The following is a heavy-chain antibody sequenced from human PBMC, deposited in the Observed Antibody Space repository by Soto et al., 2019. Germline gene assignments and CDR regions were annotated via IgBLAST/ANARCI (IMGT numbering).Heavy chain of an antibody. CDR2: ISYSGNT. Sequence: SETLSLTRTVSGGSIISGYWSWIRQPPGKGLEWIGYISYSGNTNYNPSLKSRVTMSVDTPKNQFSLRLSSVTTADTAVYYCAGLRGYAGSPIDYWGQGTLVTAPQ. J-gene: IGHJ4*02. V-gene: IGHV4-59*01. D-gene: IGHD2-15*01. CDR1: GGSIISGY. CDR3: AGLRGYAGSPIDY.